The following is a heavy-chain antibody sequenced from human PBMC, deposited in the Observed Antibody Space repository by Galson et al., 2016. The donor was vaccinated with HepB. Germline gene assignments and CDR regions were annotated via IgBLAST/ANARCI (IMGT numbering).Heavy chain of an antibody. V-gene: IGHV1-18*01. CDR1: GYSFTSYG. CDR2: INEYNGKT. CDR3: ARDRGRDVWFGDLLNGLDV. J-gene: IGHJ6*02. D-gene: IGHD3-10*01. Sequence: SVKVSCKASGYSFTSYGITWVRQAPGQGLEWMGWINEYNGKTKYAQKYEGRVIMTTDRSTSTAYLELRSLRSDDTAVYYCARDRGRDVWFGDLLNGLDVCGHCTTITVSS.